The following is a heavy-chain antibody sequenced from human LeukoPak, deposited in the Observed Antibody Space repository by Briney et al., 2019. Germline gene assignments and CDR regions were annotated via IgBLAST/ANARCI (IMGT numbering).Heavy chain of an antibody. V-gene: IGHV3-15*01. CDR3: TTDFTMIVGDGQEEAFDY. CDR1: GFTFSNAW. Sequence: GGSLRLSCAASGFTFSNAWMSWARQAPGKGLEWVGRIKSKTDGGTTDYAAPVKGRFTISRDDSKNTLYLQMNSLKTEDTAVYYCTTDFTMIVGDGQEEAFDYWGQGTLVTVSS. J-gene: IGHJ4*02. CDR2: IKSKTDGGTT. D-gene: IGHD3-22*01.